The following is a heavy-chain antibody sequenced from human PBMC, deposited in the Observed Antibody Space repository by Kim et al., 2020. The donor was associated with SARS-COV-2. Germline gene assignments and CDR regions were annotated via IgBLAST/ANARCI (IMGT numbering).Heavy chain of an antibody. CDR2: ISSSGSAI. D-gene: IGHD1-7*01. Sequence: GGSLRLSCAASGFTFSDYYMSWIRQAPGKGLDWVSYISSSGSAIYYADSVKGRFTISRDNAKNSLYLQMNSLRAEDTAVYYCARLYNWNYFSTAADWGQGTLVTVSS. J-gene: IGHJ4*02. V-gene: IGHV3-11*01. CDR3: ARLYNWNYFSTAAD. CDR1: GFTFSDYY.